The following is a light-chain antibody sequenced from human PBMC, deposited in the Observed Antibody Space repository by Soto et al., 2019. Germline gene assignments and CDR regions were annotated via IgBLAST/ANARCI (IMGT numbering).Light chain of an antibody. CDR2: KAS. V-gene: IGKV1-5*03. CDR3: QQYNSYSTLT. J-gene: IGKJ4*01. CDR1: QTISRW. Sequence: DIQMTQSPSTLSASVGDSVTITCRDSQTISRWLAWYQQKPGKAPKLLVYKASGLESGVPSRFRGSGSGTDFTPTISSLQPDDFANYYCQQYNSYSTLTFGGGTKVDIK.